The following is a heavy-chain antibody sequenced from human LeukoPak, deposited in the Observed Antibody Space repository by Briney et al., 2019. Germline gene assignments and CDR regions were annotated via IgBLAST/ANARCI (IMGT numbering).Heavy chain of an antibody. CDR3: ARGRTPDIPLAGTGFDFDY. V-gene: IGHV4-38-2*01. D-gene: IGHD6-19*01. J-gene: IGHJ4*02. Sequence: SETLSLTCVVSGYSINNGHYWGWIRQPPGKGLEWIGSIFHSGSTYRNPSLKSRVTISVDASKNQFSLNLRSVTAADTAVYYCARGRTPDIPLAGTGFDFDYWGQGTLVTVSS. CDR1: GYSINNGHY. CDR2: IFHSGST.